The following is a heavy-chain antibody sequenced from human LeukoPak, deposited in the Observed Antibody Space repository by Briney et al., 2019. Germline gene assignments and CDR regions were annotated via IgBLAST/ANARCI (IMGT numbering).Heavy chain of an antibody. CDR1: GFTYSNYA. V-gene: IGHV3-23*01. J-gene: IGHJ4*02. CDR2: VSGSGGST. CDR3: AKGGLGCSSTSCFDY. Sequence: AGGSLRLSCGVSGFTYSNYAMTWVRQAPGKGLEWVSSVSGSGGSTYYADSVKGRCTTSREHSKKTLYLQMNSLRAEDTAVYYCAKGGLGCSSTSCFDYWGQGTLVTVSP. D-gene: IGHD2-2*01.